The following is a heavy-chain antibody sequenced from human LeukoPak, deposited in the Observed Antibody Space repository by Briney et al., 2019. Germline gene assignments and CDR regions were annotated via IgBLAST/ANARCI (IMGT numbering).Heavy chain of an antibody. CDR2: ISAYNGNT. Sequence: ASVKVSCKASGYTFTSYGISWVRQAPGQRLEWMGWISAYNGNTNYAQKLQGRVTMTTDTSTSTAYMELRSLRSDDTAVYYCARINMVRGTVWFDPWGQGTLVTVSS. CDR1: GYTFTSYG. V-gene: IGHV1-18*01. J-gene: IGHJ5*02. D-gene: IGHD3-10*01. CDR3: ARINMVRGTVWFDP.